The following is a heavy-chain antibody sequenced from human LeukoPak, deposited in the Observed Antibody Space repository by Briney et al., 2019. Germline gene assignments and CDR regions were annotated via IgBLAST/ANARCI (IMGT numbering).Heavy chain of an antibody. V-gene: IGHV3-23*01. CDR1: GFTFSSYV. CDR2: ISGSGDAT. D-gene: IGHD6-13*01. J-gene: IGHJ4*02. Sequence: PGGSLRVSCAASGFTFSSYVMNWVRQAPGKGLEWVSAISGSGDATYYADSVKGRFTISRDNSKNTLYLQLNSLRAEDTAVYYCARGSSSWYYFDYWGQGTLVTVSS. CDR3: ARGSSSWYYFDY.